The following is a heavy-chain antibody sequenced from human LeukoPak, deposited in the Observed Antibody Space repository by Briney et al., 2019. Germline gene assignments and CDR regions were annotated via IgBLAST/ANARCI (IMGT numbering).Heavy chain of an antibody. Sequence: QPGGSLRLSCAASGFTFSSYWMHWVRQAPGKGLVWVSRINSDGSSTSYADSVKGRFTISRDNAKNTLYLQMNSLRAEDTAVYYCARGYSSGLHFDYWGQGTLVTVSS. CDR1: GFTFSSYW. J-gene: IGHJ4*02. CDR2: INSDGSST. CDR3: ARGYSSGLHFDY. V-gene: IGHV3-74*01. D-gene: IGHD6-19*01.